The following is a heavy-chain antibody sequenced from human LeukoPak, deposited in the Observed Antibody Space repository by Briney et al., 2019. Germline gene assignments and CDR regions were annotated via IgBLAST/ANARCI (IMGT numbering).Heavy chain of an antibody. CDR2: ISYDGSNK. V-gene: IGHV3-30*04. CDR1: GFTFSSYA. J-gene: IGHJ5*02. D-gene: IGHD6-13*01. CDR3: ARAAGSNWFDP. Sequence: GGSLRLSCAASGFTFSSYAMHWVHQAPGKGLEWVAVISYDGSNKYYADSVKGRFTISRDNSKNTLYLQMNSLRAEDTAVYYCARAAGSNWFDPWGQGTLVTVSS.